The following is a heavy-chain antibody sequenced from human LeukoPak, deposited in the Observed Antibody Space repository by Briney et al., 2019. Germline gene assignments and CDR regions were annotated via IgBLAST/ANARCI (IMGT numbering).Heavy chain of an antibody. V-gene: IGHV4-59*01. CDR2: ISYSGST. CDR3: AREYGSGTYYNFDY. Sequence: SETLSLTCTVSGGSISSYYWSWIRQPPGKGLEWIGYISYSGSTKYNPSLKSRVTISVDTSKNQFSLKLSSVTAADTAVYYCAREYGSGTYYNFDYWGQGTLVTVSS. J-gene: IGHJ4*02. CDR1: GGSISSYY. D-gene: IGHD3-10*01.